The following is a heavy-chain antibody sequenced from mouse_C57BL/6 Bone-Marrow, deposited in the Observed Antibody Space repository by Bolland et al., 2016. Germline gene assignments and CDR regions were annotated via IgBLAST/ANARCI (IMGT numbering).Heavy chain of an antibody. D-gene: IGHD1-1*01. V-gene: IGHV1-9*01. CDR3: ARRNLTTVVATDY. CDR2: GSGST. Sequence: GSGSTNYNEKFKGKATFTADTSSNTAYMQLSSLTTEDSAIYYCARRNLTTVVATDYWGQGTLV. J-gene: IGHJ3*01.